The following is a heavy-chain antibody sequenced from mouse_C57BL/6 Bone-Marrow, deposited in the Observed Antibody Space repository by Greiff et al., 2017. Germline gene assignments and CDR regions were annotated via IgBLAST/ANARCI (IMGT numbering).Heavy chain of an antibody. CDR2: IDPSDSYT. Sequence: QVQLKQPGAELVMPGASVKLSCKASGYTFTSYWMHWVKQRPGQGLEWIGEIDPSDSYTKYNQKFKGKSTLTVDKSSSTAYMQLSSLTSEDSAVYYCAREGDGYPAWFAYWGQGTLVTVSA. J-gene: IGHJ3*01. CDR1: GYTFTSYW. D-gene: IGHD2-3*01. CDR3: AREGDGYPAWFAY. V-gene: IGHV1-69*01.